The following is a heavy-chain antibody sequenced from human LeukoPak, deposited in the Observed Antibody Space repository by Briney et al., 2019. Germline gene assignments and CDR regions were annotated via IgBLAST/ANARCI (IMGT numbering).Heavy chain of an antibody. CDR1: GGSISSYY. CDR3: ARASYGSGSYHFDY. CDR2: IYYSGST. Sequence: NPSETLSLTCTVSGGSISSYYWSWIRQPPGKGLEWIGYIYYSGSTNYNPSLKSQVTISVDTSKNQFSLKLSSVTAADTAVYYCARASYGSGSYHFDYWGQGTLVTVSS. D-gene: IGHD3-10*01. J-gene: IGHJ4*02. V-gene: IGHV4-59*01.